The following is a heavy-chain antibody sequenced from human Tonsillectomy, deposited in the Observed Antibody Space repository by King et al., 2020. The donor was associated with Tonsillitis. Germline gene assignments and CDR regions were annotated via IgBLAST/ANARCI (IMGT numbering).Heavy chain of an antibody. Sequence: VQLVESGGGVVQPGRSLRLSCAASGFSFSSYGMHWVRQAPGKGLDWVAVISYDGSNKYYADSVKGRFTISRDNSKNTLYLQMNSLRDEDTAVYYCARDDYYDSRGYYDWGQGTLVTVSS. D-gene: IGHD3-22*01. J-gene: IGHJ4*02. CDR3: ARDDYYDSRGYYD. V-gene: IGHV3-30*03. CDR1: GFSFSSYG. CDR2: ISYDGSNK.